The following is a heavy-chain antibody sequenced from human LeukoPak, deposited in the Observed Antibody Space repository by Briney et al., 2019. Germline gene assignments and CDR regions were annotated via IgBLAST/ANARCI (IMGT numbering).Heavy chain of an antibody. Sequence: GGSLRLSCTASGFMFGDYAMSWFRQAPGKGLEWVAFIRSKDYGGTIEYAASVNGRFTISRDNAKNSLYLQMNSLRAEDTAVYYCARDWAQMRYGSGSYYSSSPFDYWGQGTLVTVSS. CDR2: IRSKDYGGTI. V-gene: IGHV3-49*03. CDR3: ARDWAQMRYGSGSYYSSSPFDY. CDR1: GFMFGDYA. D-gene: IGHD3-10*01. J-gene: IGHJ4*02.